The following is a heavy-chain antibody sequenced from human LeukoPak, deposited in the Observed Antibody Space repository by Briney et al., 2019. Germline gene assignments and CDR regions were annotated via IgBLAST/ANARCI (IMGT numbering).Heavy chain of an antibody. CDR3: ARWGNSNWWEHLGDY. V-gene: IGHV1-18*01. J-gene: IGHJ4*02. CDR1: GYTFASHG. Sequence: ASVKFSCKASGYTFASHGFSWVRQAPGQGLEWMGWISGLNGNTKYAQKFQDRVTMTTDTSTSTAYLELRSLRYDDTAVYYCARWGNSNWWEHLGDYWGQGTLVTVSP. CDR2: ISGLNGNT. D-gene: IGHD4-11*01.